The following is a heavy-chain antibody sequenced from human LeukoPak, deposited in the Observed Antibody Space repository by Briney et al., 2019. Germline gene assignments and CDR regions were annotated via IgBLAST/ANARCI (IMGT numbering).Heavy chain of an antibody. V-gene: IGHV4-39*07. CDR3: ARVSGYDWESFYDY. Sequence: PSETLSLTCTVSGGSISSSSYYWGWIRQPPGKGLEWIGSISYSGSTHYNPSLKSRVTISVDTSKNQFSLKVKSVTAADTAVYYCARVSGYDWESFYDYWGQGTLVTVSS. CDR2: ISYSGST. CDR1: GGSISSSSYY. D-gene: IGHD5-12*01. J-gene: IGHJ4*02.